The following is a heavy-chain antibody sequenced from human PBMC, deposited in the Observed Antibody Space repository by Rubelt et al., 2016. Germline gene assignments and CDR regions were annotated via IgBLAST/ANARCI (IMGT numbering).Heavy chain of an antibody. J-gene: IGHJ3*02. CDR2: FDGEDGET. D-gene: IGHD6-13*01. CDR3: STADSSSWYDATDT. Sequence: QVQLVQSGAVLKKPGASVKVSCKVSGDTLSVFSIHWVRQAPGKGLEWMGGFDGEDGETVYAQNFQGRVIMTEDKATDTAYMGLSRLTSADTAVYYCSTADSSSWYDATDTWGQGTMVTVSS. V-gene: IGHV1-24*01. CDR1: GDTLSVFS.